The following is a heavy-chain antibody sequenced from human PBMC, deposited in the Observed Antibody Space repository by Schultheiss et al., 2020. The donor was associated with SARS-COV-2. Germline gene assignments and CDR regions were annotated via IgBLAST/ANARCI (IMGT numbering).Heavy chain of an antibody. D-gene: IGHD2-21*01. Sequence: GGSLRLSCAASGFTFSSYWMHWVRQAPGKGLVWVSRINSDGSSTSYADSVKGRFTISRDNAKNSLYLQMNSLRAEDTAVYYCASPFLARDAFDIWGQGTMVTVSS. CDR2: INSDGSST. V-gene: IGHV3-74*01. CDR3: ASPFLARDAFDI. J-gene: IGHJ3*02. CDR1: GFTFSSYW.